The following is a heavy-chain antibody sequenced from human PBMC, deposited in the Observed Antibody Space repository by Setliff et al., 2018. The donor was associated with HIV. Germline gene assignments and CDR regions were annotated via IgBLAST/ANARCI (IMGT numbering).Heavy chain of an antibody. Sequence: SETLSLTCAVSGYSISSGYYWTWIRHSAGKGLEWIGHIYTSGSTNYNPSLKSRLTISLDTSKNQFSLRLTSVTAADTAVYYCARGRYDFWTGYANYFDYWGQGTLVTVSS. J-gene: IGHJ4*02. CDR2: IYTSGST. D-gene: IGHD3-3*01. CDR3: ARGRYDFWTGYANYFDY. V-gene: IGHV4-61*09. CDR1: GYSISSGYY.